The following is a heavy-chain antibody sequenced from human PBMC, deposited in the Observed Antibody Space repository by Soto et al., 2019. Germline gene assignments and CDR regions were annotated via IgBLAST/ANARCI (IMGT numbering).Heavy chain of an antibody. Sequence: GGSLRLSCAASGFTFSSYAMHWVRQAPGKGLEWVAVISYDGSNKYYADSVKGRFTISRDNSKNTLYLQMNSLRAEDTAVYYCARGDYGSGSYPDAFDIRGQGTMVTVSS. CDR1: GFTFSSYA. J-gene: IGHJ3*02. V-gene: IGHV3-30-3*01. CDR2: ISYDGSNK. CDR3: ARGDYGSGSYPDAFDI. D-gene: IGHD3-10*01.